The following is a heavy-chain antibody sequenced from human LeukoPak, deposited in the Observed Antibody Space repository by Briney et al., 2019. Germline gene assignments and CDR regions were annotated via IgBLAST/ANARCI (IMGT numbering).Heavy chain of an antibody. Sequence: SETLSLTCTVSGGSISSYYCSWIRQSAGKGLEWIGRIQISGSTNYNPSLRSRVTMSVDTSKNQFSLRLSSVTAADTAVYYCASGGVAGRWPLDYWGQGTLVTVSS. D-gene: IGHD6-19*01. CDR3: ASGGVAGRWPLDY. V-gene: IGHV4-4*07. J-gene: IGHJ4*02. CDR1: GGSISSYY. CDR2: IQISGST.